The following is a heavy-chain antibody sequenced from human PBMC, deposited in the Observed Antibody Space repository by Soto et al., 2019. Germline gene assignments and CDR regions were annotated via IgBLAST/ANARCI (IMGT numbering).Heavy chain of an antibody. CDR3: SRGGHITVVTASFDF. CDR2: IHPSSGGA. CDR1: ENTFSSYY. V-gene: IGHV1-46*03. D-gene: IGHD2-21*02. J-gene: IGHJ4*02. Sequence: GASVKVSCKASENTFSSYYLHWVRQAPGQGLEWMGMIHPSSGGATYAQKFLGRVTMTRDTSTSTVFMELSSLRSEDTAIYYCSRGGHITVVTASFDFWGQGTLVTVSS.